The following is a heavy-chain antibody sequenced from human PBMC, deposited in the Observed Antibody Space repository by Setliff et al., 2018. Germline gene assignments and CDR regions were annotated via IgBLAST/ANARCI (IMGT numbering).Heavy chain of an antibody. D-gene: IGHD4-17*01. Sequence: SETLSLTCTVSGGSISSGSYYWSWIRQPAGKGLEWIGHIYTSGSTNYSPSLKSRVTISVDTSKNQFSLKLSSVTAADTAVYYRARTVNYWGQGTLVTVSS. CDR1: GGSISSGSYY. V-gene: IGHV4-61*09. J-gene: IGHJ4*02. CDR3: ARTVNY. CDR2: IYTSGST.